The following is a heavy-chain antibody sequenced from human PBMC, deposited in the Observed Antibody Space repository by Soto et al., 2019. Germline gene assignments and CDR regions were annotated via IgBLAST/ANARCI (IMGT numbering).Heavy chain of an antibody. D-gene: IGHD5-18*01. J-gene: IGHJ4*02. Sequence: EVQLLESGGGLVQPGGSLRLSCAASGFTFSAYWMHWVRQAPGKGLVWVSRISSDGSSTTYADCAEGRFIISRDNAKNTLYLQLNSLRAEDTAVYYCARGSRGYSYGYNDYWGQGTLVSVSS. CDR2: ISSDGSST. CDR3: ARGSRGYSYGYNDY. CDR1: GFTFSAYW. V-gene: IGHV3-74*01.